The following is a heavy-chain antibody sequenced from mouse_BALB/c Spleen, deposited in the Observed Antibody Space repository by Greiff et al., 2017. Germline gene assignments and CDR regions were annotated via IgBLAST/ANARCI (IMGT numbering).Heavy chain of an antibody. CDR1: GYTFTSYY. Sequence: LVESGPELVKPGASVRISCKASGYTFTSYYIHWVKQRPGQGLEWIGWIYPGNVNTKYNEKFKGKATLTADKSSSTAYMQLSSLTSEDSAVYFCARRGYGNYDFYFDYWGQGTTLTVSS. D-gene: IGHD2-10*02. V-gene: IGHV1S56*01. J-gene: IGHJ2*01. CDR2: IYPGNVNT. CDR3: ARRGYGNYDFYFDY.